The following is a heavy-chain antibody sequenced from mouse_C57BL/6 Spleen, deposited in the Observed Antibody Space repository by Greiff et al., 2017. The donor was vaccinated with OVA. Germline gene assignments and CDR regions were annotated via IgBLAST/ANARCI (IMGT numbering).Heavy chain of an antibody. V-gene: IGHV1-22*01. CDR1: GYTFTDYN. J-gene: IGHJ4*01. CDR2: INPNNGGT. Sequence: VQLKQSGPELVKPGASVKMSCKASGYTFTDYNMHWVKQSHGKSLEWIGYINPNNGGTSYNQKFKGKATLTVNKSSSTAYMELRSLTSEDSAVYYCASFYYGKGMDYWGQGTSVTVSS. D-gene: IGHD2-1*01. CDR3: ASFYYGKGMDY.